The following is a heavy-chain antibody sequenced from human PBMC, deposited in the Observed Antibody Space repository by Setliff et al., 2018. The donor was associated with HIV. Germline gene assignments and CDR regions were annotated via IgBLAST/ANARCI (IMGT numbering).Heavy chain of an antibody. D-gene: IGHD2-2*01. Sequence: PGGSLRLSCTASGFTFGDYALNWVRQAPGKGLEWVSTISGSGDTTYYADSVKGRFTISRDNSKNTLYLQMNSLRAEDTAVYYCARRAYCSSTTCFDNWGQGTLVTVSS. V-gene: IGHV3-23*01. CDR3: ARRAYCSSTTCFDN. J-gene: IGHJ4*02. CDR1: GFTFGDYA. CDR2: ISGSGDTT.